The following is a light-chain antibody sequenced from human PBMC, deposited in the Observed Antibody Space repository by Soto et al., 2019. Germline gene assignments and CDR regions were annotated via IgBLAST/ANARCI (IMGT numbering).Light chain of an antibody. V-gene: IGKV1-39*01. CDR3: QQSYSTPVT. CDR2: AAS. Sequence: DIKMTQSPSSVSASVGDRVTNTCRASQGISTYLNWYHQKPGKAPKLLIYAASSLQSGVPSRVSGSGSGTDFTLTISSLQPEDFATYYCQQSYSTPVTFGQGTKVDIK. CDR1: QGISTY. J-gene: IGKJ1*01.